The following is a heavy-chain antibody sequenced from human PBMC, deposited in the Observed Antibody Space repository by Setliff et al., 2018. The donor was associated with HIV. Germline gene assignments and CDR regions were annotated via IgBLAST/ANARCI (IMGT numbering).Heavy chain of an antibody. Sequence: ASVKVSCKASGYTFTGYYMHWVRQAPGQGLEWMGWINPNSGGTNYAQKFQGRVTMTRDTSISTAYMELSRLRSDDTAVYYCARSPYYDILTGYYSQYYFDYWGQGTLVTVPQ. D-gene: IGHD3-9*01. J-gene: IGHJ4*02. V-gene: IGHV1-2*02. CDR1: GYTFTGYY. CDR2: INPNSGGT. CDR3: ARSPYYDILTGYYSQYYFDY.